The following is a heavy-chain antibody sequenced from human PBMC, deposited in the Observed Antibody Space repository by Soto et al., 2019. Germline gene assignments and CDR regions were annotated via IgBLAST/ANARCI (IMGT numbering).Heavy chain of an antibody. CDR2: ISAPGGST. CDR3: AKDRNKVPATYYFDY. D-gene: IGHD2-2*01. J-gene: IGHJ4*02. V-gene: IGHV3-23*01. Sequence: GGSLRLSCAASGLTFSSHAMSWVRQAPGKGLEWVSGISAPGGSTYYADSVKGRFIISRDNSKNTLFLQVNSLRAEDTAVYYCAKDRNKVPATYYFDYWGQGTLVTVSS. CDR1: GLTFSSHA.